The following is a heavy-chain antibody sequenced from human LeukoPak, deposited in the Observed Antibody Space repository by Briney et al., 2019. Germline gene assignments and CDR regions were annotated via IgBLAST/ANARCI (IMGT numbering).Heavy chain of an antibody. CDR3: ARADWDTAMIDY. D-gene: IGHD5-18*01. J-gene: IGHJ4*02. V-gene: IGHV3-15*01. Sequence: GGSLRLSCAASVTFSNAWMNWVRQAPGKGLGWVGHFKIKADGGTTDYAAPVKDRFTISRDDSQNTLYLQMNSLRAEDTAVYYCARADWDTAMIDYWGQGTLVTVSS. CDR2: FKIKADGGTT. CDR1: VTFSNAW.